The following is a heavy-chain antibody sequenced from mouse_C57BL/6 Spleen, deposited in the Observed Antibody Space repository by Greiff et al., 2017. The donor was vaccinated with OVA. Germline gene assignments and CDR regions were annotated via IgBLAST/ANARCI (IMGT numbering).Heavy chain of an antibody. CDR1: GYTFTGYW. CDR3: ARRERGPAWFAY. Sequence: VQLQQSGAELMKPGASVKPSCKATGYTFTGYWIEWVKQRPGHGLEWIGEILPGRGSTNYNEKFKGKATFTADTSSNTAYMQLSSLTTEESAIYYCARRERGPAWFAYWGQGTLVTVSA. D-gene: IGHD4-1*01. CDR2: ILPGRGST. J-gene: IGHJ3*01. V-gene: IGHV1-9*01.